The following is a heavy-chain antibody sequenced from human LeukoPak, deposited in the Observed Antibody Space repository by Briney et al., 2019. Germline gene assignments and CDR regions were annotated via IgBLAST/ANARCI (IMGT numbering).Heavy chain of an antibody. V-gene: IGHV4-39*07. J-gene: IGHJ4*02. Sequence: PSETLSLTCTVSGGSISSSYYYWGWIRQPPGKGLEWIGEINHSGSTNYNPSLKSRVTISVDTSKNQFSLKLSSVTAADTAVYYCARDHYDFWSGYYELPGYVDYWGQGTLVTVSS. CDR3: ARDHYDFWSGYYELPGYVDY. CDR1: GGSISSSYYY. CDR2: INHSGST. D-gene: IGHD3-3*01.